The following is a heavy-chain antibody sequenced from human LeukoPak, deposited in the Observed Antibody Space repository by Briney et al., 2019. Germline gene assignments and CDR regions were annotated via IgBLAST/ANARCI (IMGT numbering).Heavy chain of an antibody. CDR1: GFTFSSYA. CDR3: ATCPSISGVVNYYYGMDV. J-gene: IGHJ6*02. D-gene: IGHD3-3*01. V-gene: IGHV3-23*01. Sequence: GGSLRLSCAASGFTFSSYAMSWVRQAPGEGLEWVSAISGSGGSTYYADSVKGRFTISRDNSKNTLYLQMNSLRAEDTAVYYCATCPSISGVVNYYYGMDVWGQGTTVTVSS. CDR2: ISGSGGST.